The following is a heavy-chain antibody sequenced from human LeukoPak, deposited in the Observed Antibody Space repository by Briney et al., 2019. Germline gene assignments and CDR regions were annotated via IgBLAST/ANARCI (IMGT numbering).Heavy chain of an antibody. CDR2: INHSGST. CDR3: ARGTHIVVVPAAIQGRDDYYGMDV. V-gene: IGHV4-34*01. J-gene: IGHJ6*02. D-gene: IGHD2-2*02. Sequence: PSETLSLTCAVYGGSFSGYYWSWIRQPPGKGLEWIGEINHSGSTNYNPSLKSRVTISVDTPKNQFSLKLSSVTAADTAVYYCARGTHIVVVPAAIQGRDDYYGMDVWGQGTTVTVSS. CDR1: GGSFSGYY.